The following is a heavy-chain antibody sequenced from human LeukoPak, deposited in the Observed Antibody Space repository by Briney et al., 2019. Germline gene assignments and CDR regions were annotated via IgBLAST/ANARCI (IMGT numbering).Heavy chain of an antibody. CDR2: ISPSGDIT. D-gene: IGHD3-10*01. CDR1: GFHFSTHG. Sequence: GGSLRLSCAASGFHFSTHGMNWVRQAPGKGLEWVSGISPSGDITYYADSVMGRFTISRDNRKSTVSLQMNSLRAEDTAVYYCARGQNFYYGSGSYPYYYYYYMDVWGKGTTVTISS. J-gene: IGHJ6*03. V-gene: IGHV3-23*01. CDR3: ARGQNFYYGSGSYPYYYYYYMDV.